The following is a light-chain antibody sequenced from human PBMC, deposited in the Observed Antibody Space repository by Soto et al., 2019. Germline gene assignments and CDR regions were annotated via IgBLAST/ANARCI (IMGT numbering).Light chain of an antibody. CDR3: SSYTSSSPYV. J-gene: IGLJ1*01. V-gene: IGLV2-14*01. Sequence: QSVLTQPASVSGSPGQSITISCTGTSSDVGGYNYVSWYQHHPGKAPKLMIFEVNDRPSGVSNRFSGSKSGNTASLTISGLQADDEADYYCSSYTSSSPYVFGTGTKVTVL. CDR2: EVN. CDR1: SSDVGGYNY.